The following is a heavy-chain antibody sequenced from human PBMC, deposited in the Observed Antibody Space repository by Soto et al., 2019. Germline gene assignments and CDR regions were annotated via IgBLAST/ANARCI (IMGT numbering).Heavy chain of an antibody. J-gene: IGHJ6*02. Sequence: SETLSLTCTFSSGSLSSGSYYFSGIRHPPGKGLECIGYIYYSGSTNYNPSLKSRVTISVDTSKNQFSLKLSSVTAADTAVYYCARDYGSGSYYNVYGMDVWGQGTTVTVS. CDR3: ARDYGSGSYYNVYGMDV. V-gene: IGHV4-61*01. D-gene: IGHD3-10*01. CDR2: IYYSGST. CDR1: SGSLSSGSYY.